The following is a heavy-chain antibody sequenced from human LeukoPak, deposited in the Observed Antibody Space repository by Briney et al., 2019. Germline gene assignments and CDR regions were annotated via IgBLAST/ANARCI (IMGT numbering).Heavy chain of an antibody. J-gene: IGHJ4*02. Sequence: GGSLRLSCEASGFTFDDYGMHWVRQAPGKGLEWVSTISWNSASVGYVDSVKGRFNISRENAKKTLYLQMNSVRPEDTAVYYCAKDYGYSSSWYDYWGQGTLVTVS. D-gene: IGHD6-13*01. CDR3: AKDYGYSSSWYDY. CDR2: ISWNSASV. CDR1: GFTFDDYG. V-gene: IGHV3-9*01.